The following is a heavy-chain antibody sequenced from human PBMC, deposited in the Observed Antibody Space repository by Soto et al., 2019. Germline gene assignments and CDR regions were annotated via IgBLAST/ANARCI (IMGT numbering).Heavy chain of an antibody. V-gene: IGHV3-11*06. CDR2: ISRSSIT. CDR1: GFSFSDYY. CDR3: ARGYASGSYYY. Sequence: PGGSLRLSCAASGFSFSDYYMSWIRQAPGKGLEWVSSISRSSITDYADSVKGRFTISGDNAKNSVYLQMNSLRAEDTAVYYCARGYASGSYYYWGQGTLVTVSS. D-gene: IGHD3-10*01. J-gene: IGHJ4*02.